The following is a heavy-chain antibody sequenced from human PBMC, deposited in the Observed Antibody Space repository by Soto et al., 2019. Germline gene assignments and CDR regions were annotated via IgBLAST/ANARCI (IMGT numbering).Heavy chain of an antibody. CDR3: ARGFWAVAGTRYFDY. CDR1: GFTFSSYA. D-gene: IGHD6-19*01. J-gene: IGHJ4*02. Sequence: GGSLRLSCAASGFTFSSYAMSWVRQAPGKGLEWVSVMSGSGGSTYYADSVRGRFTISRDNSKNTLYLQMNSLRAEDTAVYYCARGFWAVAGTRYFDYWGQGTLVTVSS. V-gene: IGHV3-23*01. CDR2: MSGSGGST.